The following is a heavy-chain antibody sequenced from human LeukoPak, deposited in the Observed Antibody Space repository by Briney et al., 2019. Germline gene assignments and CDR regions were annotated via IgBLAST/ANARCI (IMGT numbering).Heavy chain of an antibody. J-gene: IGHJ4*02. CDR3: ARRIAYCGGDCSNGFDY. CDR1: GYTFTSYG. V-gene: IGHV1-18*03. D-gene: IGHD2-21*02. CDR2: ISAYNGNT. Sequence: GASVKVSCKASGYTFTSYGISWVRQAPGQGLEWMGWISAYNGNTNYAQKLQGRVTMTTDTSTSTAYIELRSLRSDDMAVYYCARRIAYCGGDCSNGFDYWGQRTLVTVSS.